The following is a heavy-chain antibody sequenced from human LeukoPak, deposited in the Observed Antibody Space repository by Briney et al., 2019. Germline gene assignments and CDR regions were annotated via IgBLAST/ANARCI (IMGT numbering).Heavy chain of an antibody. CDR2: IYSGGST. Sequence: PSETLSLTCTLSGGSISSSSYYWDWIRQSPGKGLEWIGNIYSGGSTYYTPSLKSRVTISVDTSKNQFSLKLSSVTAADTAIYFCARHSRSGSGGYENAFDIWGQGTMVTVSS. J-gene: IGHJ3*02. CDR3: ARHSRSGSGGYENAFDI. CDR1: GGSISSSSYY. D-gene: IGHD5-12*01. V-gene: IGHV4-39*01.